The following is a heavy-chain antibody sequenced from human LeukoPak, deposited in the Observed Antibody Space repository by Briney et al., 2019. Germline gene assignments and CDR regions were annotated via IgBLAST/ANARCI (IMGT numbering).Heavy chain of an antibody. CDR3: ARLYGNYQNYFDY. CDR1: GGSFSGYY. Sequence: SETLSLTCAVYGGSFSGYYWSWIRQPPGKGLEWIGEINHSGSTNYNPSLKSRVTIPVDTSKNQFSLKLRSVTAADTAVYFCARLYGNYQNYFDYWGQGTLVTVSS. CDR2: INHSGST. J-gene: IGHJ4*02. V-gene: IGHV4-34*01. D-gene: IGHD1-7*01.